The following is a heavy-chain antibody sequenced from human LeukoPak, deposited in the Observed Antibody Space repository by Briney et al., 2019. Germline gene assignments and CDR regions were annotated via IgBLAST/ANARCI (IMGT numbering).Heavy chain of an antibody. CDR2: LSSNGGST. CDR3: ARARCGSSSRYWADAVYFDY. D-gene: IGHD2-2*01. Sequence: GGSLRLSCAASGFTFSIYAMHWVRQAPGKGLEYVSGLSSNGGSTYYANSVKGRFTISGDNSKNTLFLQLGSLRAEDMAVYYCARARCGSSSRYWADAVYFDYWGRGTLVTVSS. CDR1: GFTFSIYA. V-gene: IGHV3-64*01. J-gene: IGHJ4*02.